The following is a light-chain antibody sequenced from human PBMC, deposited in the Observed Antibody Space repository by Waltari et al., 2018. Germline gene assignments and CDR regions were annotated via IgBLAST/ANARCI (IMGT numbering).Light chain of an antibody. CDR1: ENISKY. J-gene: IGKJ1*01. V-gene: IGKV3-20*01. Sequence: EIVLTQSPGTLSVSPGERATLSCRASENISKYLTWYQQKPGQAPRLLIYAASTRATGIPDRFSGSGFGTDFSLTISSLEPEDFVVYYCQHYVRLPVTFGQGTKVEIK. CDR3: QHYVRLPVT. CDR2: AAS.